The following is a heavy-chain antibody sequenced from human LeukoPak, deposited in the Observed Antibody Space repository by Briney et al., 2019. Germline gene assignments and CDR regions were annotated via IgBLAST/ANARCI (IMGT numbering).Heavy chain of an antibody. Sequence: GGSLRLSCAASGFTFSSYAMHWVRQAPGKGLEWVAVISYDASNKYYTDSVKGRFTISRDNAKNSLYLQMNSLRAEDTAVYYCARGIAAAGTWFDPWGQGTLVTVSS. D-gene: IGHD6-13*01. J-gene: IGHJ5*02. CDR1: GFTFSSYA. CDR3: ARGIAAAGTWFDP. CDR2: ISYDASNK. V-gene: IGHV3-30-3*01.